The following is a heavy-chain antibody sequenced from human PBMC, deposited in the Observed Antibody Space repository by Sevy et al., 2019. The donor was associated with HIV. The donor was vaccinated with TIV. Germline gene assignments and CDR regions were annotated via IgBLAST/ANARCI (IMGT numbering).Heavy chain of an antibody. J-gene: IGHJ6*02. CDR1: GFTFSRNA. CDR2: ITGSGGST. Sequence: GGSLRLSCAASGFTFSRNAMIWVRQAPGKGLEWASGITGSGGSTYYADSVKGRFTISRDNSKNTLYLQMNSLRVEDKVVYYCAKVGYCSSTSCYSIYYGMDVWGQWTTVTVSS. CDR3: AKVGYCSSTSCYSIYYGMDV. D-gene: IGHD2-2*02. V-gene: IGHV3-23*01.